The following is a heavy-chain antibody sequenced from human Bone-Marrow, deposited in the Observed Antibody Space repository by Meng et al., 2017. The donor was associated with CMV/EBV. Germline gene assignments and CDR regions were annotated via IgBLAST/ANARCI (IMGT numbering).Heavy chain of an antibody. CDR2: IYSDSIT. V-gene: IGHV3-53*05. CDR3: ARSNYRGGKYVHMN. D-gene: IGHD4-11*01. Sequence: ASGFSFSRSYLSWIRQTPGRGLKWVTVIYSDSITYYEDSMRTRFTITNDYSTNTLALPMNSLGTEDTAVYYYARSNYRGGKYVHMNWGLGTLVTVSS. CDR1: GFSFSRSY. J-gene: IGHJ1*01.